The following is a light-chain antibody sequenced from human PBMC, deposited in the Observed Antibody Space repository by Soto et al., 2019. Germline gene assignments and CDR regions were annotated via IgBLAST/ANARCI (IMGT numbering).Light chain of an antibody. CDR1: SGHSSYA. V-gene: IGLV4-69*01. CDR2: LNSDGSH. Sequence: QLVLTQSPSASASLGASVKLTCTLSSGHSSYAIAWHQQQPEKGPRYLMKLNSDGSHTKGDGIPDRFSGSSSGAERYLTISSLPSEDESDYYCQTWCTGMEVFGGGTKLTVL. CDR3: QTWCTGMEV. J-gene: IGLJ2*01.